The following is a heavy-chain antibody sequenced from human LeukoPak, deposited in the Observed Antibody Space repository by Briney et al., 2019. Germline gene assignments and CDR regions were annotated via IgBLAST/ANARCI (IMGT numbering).Heavy chain of an antibody. CDR3: ARHYSGSGSFYKPDY. V-gene: IGHV7-4-1*02. J-gene: IGHJ4*02. CDR1: GYTFTSYA. D-gene: IGHD3-10*01. Sequence: PAASVKVSCKASGYTFTSYAMNWVRQAPGQGLEWMGWINTNTGNPTYAQGFTGRFVFSLDTSVSTAYLQISSLKAEDTAVYYCARHYSGSGSFYKPDYWGQGTLVTVSS. CDR2: INTNTGNP.